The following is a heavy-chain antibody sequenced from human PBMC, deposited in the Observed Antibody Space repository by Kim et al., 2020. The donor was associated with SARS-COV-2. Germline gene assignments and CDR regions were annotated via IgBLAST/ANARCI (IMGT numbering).Heavy chain of an antibody. CDR3: ARGRIVVVTAVIYYYYYYCRDV. CDR2: INHSGST. V-gene: IGHV4-34*01. J-gene: IGHJ6*02. D-gene: IGHD2-21*02. CDR1: GGSFSGYY. Sequence: SETLSLTCAVYGGSFSGYYWSWIRQPPGKGLEWIGEINHSGSTNYNPSLKSRVTITVDTSKNKFSLKLRSVTAADTAVYYCARGRIVVVTAVIYYYYYYCRDVGGQGTTVTVSS.